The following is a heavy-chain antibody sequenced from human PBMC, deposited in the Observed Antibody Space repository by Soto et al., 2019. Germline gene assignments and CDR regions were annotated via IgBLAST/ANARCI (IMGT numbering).Heavy chain of an antibody. J-gene: IGHJ3*02. V-gene: IGHV1-69*12. CDR3: SMSNNDGFDI. Sequence: QVQLVQSGAEVKKPGSSVKVSCKASGGTFSSYAISWVRQAPGQGLEWMGGIPVFGTANYAQKFQGRVTIXXDESTSTAYMELSSLRSEDTTVYYCSMSNNDGFDIWGQGTMVTVSS. CDR1: GGTFSSYA. CDR2: IPVFGTA.